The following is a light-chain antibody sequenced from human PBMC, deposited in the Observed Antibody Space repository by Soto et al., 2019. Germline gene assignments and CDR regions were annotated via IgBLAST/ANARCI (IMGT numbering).Light chain of an antibody. CDR2: AAS. J-gene: IGKJ1*01. V-gene: IGKV1-9*01. Sequence: IQLTQSPSSLSASVGDRVTITCRASQGISSYLAWYQQKPGKAPKLLIYAASTLQSGVPSRFSGSGSGTEFTLTISSLQPDDFATYYCQQYNSWWTFGQGTKVDIK. CDR1: QGISSY. CDR3: QQYNSWWT.